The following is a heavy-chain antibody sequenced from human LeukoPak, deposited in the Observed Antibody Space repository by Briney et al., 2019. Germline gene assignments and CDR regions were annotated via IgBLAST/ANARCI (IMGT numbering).Heavy chain of an antibody. V-gene: IGHV3-48*03. Sequence: PGGSLRLSCAASGFTFSSYEMNWVRQAPGKGLEWVSYISSSGSTIYYADSVKGRFTISRDNAKNSLYLQMNSLRAEDTAVYYCARDLLEGRGMDVWGQGTTVTVSS. D-gene: IGHD3-10*01. J-gene: IGHJ6*02. CDR1: GFTFSSYE. CDR3: ARDLLEGRGMDV. CDR2: ISSSGSTI.